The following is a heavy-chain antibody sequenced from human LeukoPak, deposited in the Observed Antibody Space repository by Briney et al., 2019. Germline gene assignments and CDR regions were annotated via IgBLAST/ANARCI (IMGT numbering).Heavy chain of an antibody. J-gene: IGHJ4*02. Sequence: GGSLRLSCAASGFTFTSDWMSWVRQVSGKGLEWVANIKQDGSEKYYVDSVKGRFTISRDNAKNSLYLQMNSLRAEDTAVYYCARDRRDNYGYNYWGQGTLVTVSS. D-gene: IGHD5-18*01. CDR2: IKQDGSEK. CDR3: ARDRRDNYGYNY. V-gene: IGHV3-7*01. CDR1: GFTFTSDW.